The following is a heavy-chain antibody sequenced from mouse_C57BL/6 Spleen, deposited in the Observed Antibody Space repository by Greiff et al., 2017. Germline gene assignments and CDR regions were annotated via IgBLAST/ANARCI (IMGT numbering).Heavy chain of an antibody. CDR3: ARGGGKNDGSSPYYFDY. Sequence: QVHVKQSGAELARPGASVKMSCKASGYTFTSYTMHWVKQRPGQGLEWIGYINPSSGYTKYNQKFKDKATLTAAKSSSTAYMQLSSLTSEDSAVYYWARGGGKNDGSSPYYFDYWGQGTTRTVSS. CDR1: GYTFTSYT. D-gene: IGHD1-1*01. J-gene: IGHJ2*01. CDR2: INPSSGYT. V-gene: IGHV1-4*01.